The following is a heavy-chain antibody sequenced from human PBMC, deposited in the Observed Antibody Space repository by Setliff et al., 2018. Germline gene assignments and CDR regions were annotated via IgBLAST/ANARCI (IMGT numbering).Heavy chain of an antibody. V-gene: IGHV4-38-2*02. J-gene: IGHJ4*02. CDR1: GYSISSGYI. CDR3: ARDLGHGGDSDY. Sequence: SETLSLTCTVSGYSISSGYIWGWIRQPPGKGLEWVGNIVHTGSITYNPSLKSRLTISRDTSKNQVSLKLISVTATDTAVYYCARDLGHGGDSDYWGQGILVTVSS. D-gene: IGHD2-21*02. CDR2: IVHTGSI.